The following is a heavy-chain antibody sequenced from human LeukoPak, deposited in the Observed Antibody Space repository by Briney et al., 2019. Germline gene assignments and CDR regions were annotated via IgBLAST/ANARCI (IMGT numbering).Heavy chain of an antibody. CDR3: AKDPKRYCSSTSCYSPLDY. V-gene: IGHV3-43*01. D-gene: IGHD2-2*01. CDR1: GFTFDDYT. Sequence: GGSLRLSCAASGFTFDDYTMHWVRQAPGKGLEWVSLISWDGGSTYYADSVKGRFTISRDNSKNSLYLQMNSLRTEDTAVYYCAKDPKRYCSSTSCYSPLDYWGQGTLVTVSS. J-gene: IGHJ4*02. CDR2: ISWDGGST.